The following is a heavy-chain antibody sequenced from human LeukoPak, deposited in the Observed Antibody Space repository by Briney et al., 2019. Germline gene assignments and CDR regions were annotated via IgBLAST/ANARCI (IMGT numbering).Heavy chain of an antibody. V-gene: IGHV4-59*12. J-gene: IGHJ4*02. Sequence: SETLSLTCTVSGGSISSYYWSWIRQPPGKGLEWIGYIYYSGSTNYNPSLKSRVTMSVDTSKNQFSLKLSSVTAADTAVYYCAGRRGYSYLPLDYWGQGTLVTVSS. D-gene: IGHD5-18*01. CDR3: AGRRGYSYLPLDY. CDR1: GGSISSYY. CDR2: IYYSGST.